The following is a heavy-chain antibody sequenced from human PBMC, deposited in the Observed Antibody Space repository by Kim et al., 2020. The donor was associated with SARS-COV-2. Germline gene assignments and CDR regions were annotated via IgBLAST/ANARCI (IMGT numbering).Heavy chain of an antibody. CDR1: GYTFSGHF. V-gene: IGHV1-2*02. J-gene: IGHJ4*02. D-gene: IGHD3-16*01. CDR2: INRNNGDT. CDR3: ARENYDGTKHRAGFDY. Sequence: ASVKVSCKTSGYTFSGHFMHWVRQAPGQGLEWMGWINRNNGDTMNAQRFQDRVTVTRDTSISTVYMELSSLTSDDTAVYYCARENYDGTKHRAGFDYWGQGTLITVSS.